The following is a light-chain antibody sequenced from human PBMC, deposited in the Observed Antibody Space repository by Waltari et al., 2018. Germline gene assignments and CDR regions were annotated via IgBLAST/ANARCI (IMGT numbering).Light chain of an antibody. CDR3: QHYVRLPAT. J-gene: IGKJ1*01. V-gene: IGKV3-20*01. CDR2: GAS. Sequence: SCRASESVGRSLAWYQQRPGQAPRLLIYGASNRAPGIPDWFSGSGSGTEFSLTISRREPEDFAVYYCQHYVRLPATFGQGTKVEIK. CDR1: ESVGRS.